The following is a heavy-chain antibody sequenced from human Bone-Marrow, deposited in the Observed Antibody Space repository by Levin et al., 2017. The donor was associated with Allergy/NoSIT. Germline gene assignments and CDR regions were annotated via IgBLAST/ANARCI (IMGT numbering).Heavy chain of an antibody. D-gene: IGHD2-21*01. Sequence: SSETLSLTCTVSGDSINRSYYWGWIRLPPGKGLEWIGNIYPSGKTYYNPSFDSRAAIVEDTPKRQYSLRLSSVTAADTAIYYCARVMTVVVNAIPHDSFDLWGQGTLITVSS. CDR1: GDSINRSYY. CDR3: ARVMTVVVNAIPHDSFDL. V-gene: IGHV4-38-2*02. CDR2: IYPSGKT. J-gene: IGHJ3*01.